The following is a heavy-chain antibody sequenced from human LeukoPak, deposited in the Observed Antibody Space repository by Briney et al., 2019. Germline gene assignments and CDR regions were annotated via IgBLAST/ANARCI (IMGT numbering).Heavy chain of an antibody. CDR3: ARKITIFRLVIITPYSDY. V-gene: IGHV1-69*01. CDR2: IIPIFGTA. D-gene: IGHD3-9*01. CDR1: GGTFSSYA. Sequence: SVKVSCKASGGTFSSYAISWVRQAPGQGLEWMGGIIPIFGTANYAQKFQGRVTITADESTSTAYMELSSLRSEDTAVYYCARKITIFRLVIITPYSDYWGQGTPVTVSS. J-gene: IGHJ4*02.